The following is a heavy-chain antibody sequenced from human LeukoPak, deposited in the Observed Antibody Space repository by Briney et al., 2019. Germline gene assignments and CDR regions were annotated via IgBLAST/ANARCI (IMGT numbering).Heavy chain of an antibody. CDR2: IYPGDSDT. J-gene: IGHJ4*02. D-gene: IGHD3-22*01. CDR3: ARHKKDYYDSSGTPDY. CDR1: GYSFTSYW. V-gene: IGHV5-51*01. Sequence: GESPKISCKGSGYSFTSYWIGWVRQMPGKGLEWMGIIYPGDSDTRYSPSFQGQVTISADKSISTAYPQWSSLKASDTAMYYCARHKKDYYDSSGTPDYWGQGTLVTASS.